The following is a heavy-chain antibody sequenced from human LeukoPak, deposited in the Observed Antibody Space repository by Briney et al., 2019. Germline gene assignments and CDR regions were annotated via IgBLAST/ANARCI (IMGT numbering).Heavy chain of an antibody. D-gene: IGHD2-15*01. CDR1: GGSISSYY. Sequence: PSETLSLTCTVSGGSISSYYWSWIRQPPGKGLEWIGYIYYSGSTNYNPSLKSRVTISVDTSKNQFSLKLSSVTAADTAEYYCAGHCSGGSCYSGYFDYWGQGTLVTVSS. V-gene: IGHV4-59*01. J-gene: IGHJ4*02. CDR2: IYYSGST. CDR3: AGHCSGGSCYSGYFDY.